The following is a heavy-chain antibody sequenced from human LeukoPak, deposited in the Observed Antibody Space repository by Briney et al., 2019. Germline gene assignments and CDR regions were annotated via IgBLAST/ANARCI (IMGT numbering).Heavy chain of an antibody. J-gene: IGHJ4*02. CDR3: ARSVSAAAGTDVFY. D-gene: IGHD6-13*01. CDR2: IYYSGST. V-gene: IGHV4-39*01. CDR1: GGSISSSSYY. Sequence: SETLSLTCTVSGGSISSSSYYWGWIRQPPGKGLEWIGSIYYSGSTYYNPSLKSRVTISVDTSKNQFSLKLSSVTAADTAVYYCARSVSAAAGTDVFYWGQGTLVTVS.